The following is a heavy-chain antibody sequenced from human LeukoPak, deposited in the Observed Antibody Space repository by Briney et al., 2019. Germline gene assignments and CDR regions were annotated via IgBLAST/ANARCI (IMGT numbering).Heavy chain of an antibody. CDR2: INPSGRST. V-gene: IGHV1-46*02. J-gene: IGHJ5*02. CDR1: PYTFDKYY. Sequence: GASVKLSCKASPYTFDKYYIHWVRQAPGQGLEWMGVINPSGRSTSYAQQFQGRVTVTRDTSTSTVYMDLSSLRSEDSAVYYCARGSLELQRRNWFDPWGQGTLVTVSS. CDR3: ARGSLELQRRNWFDP. D-gene: IGHD1-7*01.